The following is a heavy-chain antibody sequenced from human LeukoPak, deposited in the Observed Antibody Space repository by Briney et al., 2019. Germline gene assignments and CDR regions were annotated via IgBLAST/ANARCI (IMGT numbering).Heavy chain of an antibody. Sequence: GSLRLSCAASEFTFSTYWMSWVRQAPGKGLEWVADIKQDGSEKYYVDSVKGRFTISRDNAKNSLYLQMNSLRAEDTAVYYCARHYYDSSGYAFDIWGQGTMVTVSS. CDR3: ARHYYDSSGYAFDI. D-gene: IGHD3-22*01. CDR2: IKQDGSEK. CDR1: EFTFSTYW. J-gene: IGHJ3*02. V-gene: IGHV3-7*01.